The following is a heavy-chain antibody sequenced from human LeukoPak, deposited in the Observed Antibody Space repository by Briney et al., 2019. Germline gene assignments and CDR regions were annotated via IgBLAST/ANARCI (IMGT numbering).Heavy chain of an antibody. Sequence: GGSLRLSCAASGFTFSNYWMHWVRQAPGKGVVWVSRIRAGGSTTSYADSVKGRFTISRDNAKNSLYLQMNSLRAEDTAVYYCARDRVPYGDYSLDFWGQGTLVTVSS. CDR1: GFTFSNYW. D-gene: IGHD4-17*01. CDR2: IRAGGSTT. V-gene: IGHV3-74*01. CDR3: ARDRVPYGDYSLDF. J-gene: IGHJ4*02.